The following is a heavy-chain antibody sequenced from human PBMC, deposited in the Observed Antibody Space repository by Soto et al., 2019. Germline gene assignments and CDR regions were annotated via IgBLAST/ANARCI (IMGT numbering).Heavy chain of an antibody. CDR1: GFTFSSYA. CDR3: AKAPDDSSGTTSQKQYYYYGMDV. CDR2: ISGSGGST. V-gene: IGHV3-23*01. D-gene: IGHD3-22*01. Sequence: GGSLRLSCAASGFTFSSYAMSWVRQAPGKGLEWVSAISGSGGSTYYADSVKGRFTISRDNSKNTLYLQMNSLRAEDTGVYYCAKAPDDSSGTTSQKQYYYYGMDVWGQGTTVTVSS. J-gene: IGHJ6*02.